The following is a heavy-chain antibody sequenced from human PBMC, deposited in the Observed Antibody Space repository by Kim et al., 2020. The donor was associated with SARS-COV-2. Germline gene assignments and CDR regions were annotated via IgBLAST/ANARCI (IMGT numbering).Heavy chain of an antibody. CDR3: AKSSNYYGSGSYYY. Sequence: ADSVKCRFTISRDNSRNTLYLQMNRLRAEDTAVYYCAKSSNYYGSGSYYYWGQGTLVTVSS. J-gene: IGHJ4*02. V-gene: IGHV3-23*01. D-gene: IGHD3-10*01.